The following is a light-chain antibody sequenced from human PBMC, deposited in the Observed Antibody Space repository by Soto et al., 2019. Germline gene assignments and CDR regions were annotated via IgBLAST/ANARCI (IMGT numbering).Light chain of an antibody. CDR3: QQSYRSPYT. J-gene: IGKJ2*01. CDR2: GAS. V-gene: IGKV1-39*01. Sequence: IQMTQSPSSLSASVGDSVTVTCRASQSINIYLNWYQQKPGKAPTLLIYGASSLQSGVPSRFTGGGSRTDVTLTISSLRPEDFATYYCQQSYRSPYTFGQGTNLEIK. CDR1: QSINIY.